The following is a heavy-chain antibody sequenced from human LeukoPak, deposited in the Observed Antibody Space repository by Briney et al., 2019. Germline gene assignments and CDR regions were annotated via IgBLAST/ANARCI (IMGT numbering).Heavy chain of an antibody. Sequence: SETLSLTCSVSGDSIISHTYYWGCLRQPPGKGLEWIASMSYSGTPDYSPSLRGRIAMSVDTSKNQVPLKLNSVTAADTAMYYCVRHQVGTMSNSWGQGTLVTVSS. CDR2: MSYSGTP. J-gene: IGHJ4*02. CDR3: VRHQVGTMSNS. V-gene: IGHV4-39*01. D-gene: IGHD1-7*01. CDR1: GDSIISHTYY.